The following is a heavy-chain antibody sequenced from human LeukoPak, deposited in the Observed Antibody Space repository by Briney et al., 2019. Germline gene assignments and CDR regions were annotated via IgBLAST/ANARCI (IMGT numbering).Heavy chain of an antibody. CDR3: ARLRGRYNWNDSDAFDI. CDR2: IYTSGST. J-gene: IGHJ3*02. CDR1: GGSISSGSYY. Sequence: PSETLSLTCTVSGGSISSGSYYWSWIRQPAGKGLEWIGRIYTSGSTNYNPSLKSRVTISVDTSKNQFSLKLSSVTAADTAVYYCARLRGRYNWNDSDAFDIWGQGTLVTVSS. V-gene: IGHV4-61*02. D-gene: IGHD1-20*01.